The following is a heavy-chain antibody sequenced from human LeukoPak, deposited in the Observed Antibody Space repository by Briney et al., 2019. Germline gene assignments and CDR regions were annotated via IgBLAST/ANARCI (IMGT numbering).Heavy chain of an antibody. J-gene: IGHJ4*02. Sequence: SVKVSCKASGGTFSSYAISWVRQAPGQGLEWMGGIIPIFGTANYAQKFQGRVTITTDESTSTAYMELSSLRSEDTAVYYCARARTSGYSSSWYVNYFDYWGQGTLVTVSS. CDR1: GGTFSSYA. CDR2: IIPIFGTA. D-gene: IGHD6-13*01. CDR3: ARARTSGYSSSWYVNYFDY. V-gene: IGHV1-69*05.